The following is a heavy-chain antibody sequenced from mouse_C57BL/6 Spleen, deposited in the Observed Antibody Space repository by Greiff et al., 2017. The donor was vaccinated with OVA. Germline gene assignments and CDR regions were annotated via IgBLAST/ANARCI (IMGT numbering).Heavy chain of an antibody. Sequence: QVQLQQPGAELVKPGASVKLSCKASGYTFTSYWMHWVKQRPGQGLEWIGMIHPNSGSTNYNEKFKSKATLTVDKSSSTAYMQRSSLTSEDSAVYYCARAGSNHGEDYAMDYWGQGTSVTVSS. V-gene: IGHV1-64*01. CDR1: GYTFTSYW. CDR2: IHPNSGST. CDR3: ARAGSNHGEDYAMDY. J-gene: IGHJ4*01. D-gene: IGHD2-5*01.